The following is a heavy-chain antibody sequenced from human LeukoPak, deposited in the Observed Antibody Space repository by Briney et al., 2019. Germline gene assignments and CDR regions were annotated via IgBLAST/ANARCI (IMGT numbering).Heavy chain of an antibody. CDR2: ISGSGGTT. D-gene: IGHD3-22*01. J-gene: IGHJ5*02. Sequence: GESLRLSCAASGLTFSSYAMSWVRQAPGKGLEWVSGISGSGGTTYYADSVKGRFTISRDNSKNTLYLQMNSLRGEDTAVYYCAKDSGDRSAWLPWGQGTLVTVSS. CDR1: GLTFSSYA. V-gene: IGHV3-23*01. CDR3: AKDSGDRSAWLP.